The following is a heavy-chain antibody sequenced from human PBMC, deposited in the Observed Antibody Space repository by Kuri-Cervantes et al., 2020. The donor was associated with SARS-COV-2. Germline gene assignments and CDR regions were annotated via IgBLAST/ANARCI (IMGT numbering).Heavy chain of an antibody. Sequence: ESLRLSCTVSGATISSSSYYWGWIRQPPGRGLEWIGCIYYSGSTYYNPSLKSRVTIFVYTSKNQFSVKLRSATAADTAVYYCAGHDLTTETTRERGLDYWGQGTLVTVSS. J-gene: IGHJ4*02. D-gene: IGHD4-17*01. CDR2: IYYSGST. CDR1: GATISSSSYY. CDR3: AGHDLTTETTRERGLDY. V-gene: IGHV4-39*01.